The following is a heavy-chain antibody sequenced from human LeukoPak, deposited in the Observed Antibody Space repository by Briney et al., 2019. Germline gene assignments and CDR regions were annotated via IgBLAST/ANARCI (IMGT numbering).Heavy chain of an antibody. J-gene: IGHJ4*02. Sequence: GGSLRLSCVASGFSFSTYWMNWVRQPPGRGLEWVANIMRDGSEKYYVDSVKGRFTISRDNAKNSLYLQMNSLRAEDTAVYYCARDPSRGYSYGYADYWGQGSLVIVSS. V-gene: IGHV3-7*01. CDR3: ARDPSRGYSYGYADY. CDR1: GFSFSTYW. D-gene: IGHD5-18*01. CDR2: IMRDGSEK.